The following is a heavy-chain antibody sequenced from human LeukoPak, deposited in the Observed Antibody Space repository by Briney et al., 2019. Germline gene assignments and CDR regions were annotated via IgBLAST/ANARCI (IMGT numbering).Heavy chain of an antibody. CDR3: ARGVAAAGGLGFDP. Sequence: SETLSLTCTVSGGSISSSSYYWGWIRQPPGMGLEWIGSIYDSGSTYYNPSLKSRVTISVDTSKNQFSLRLTSVTAADTAVYYCARGVAAAGGLGFDPWGQGTLVTVSS. CDR2: IYDSGST. V-gene: IGHV4-39*07. J-gene: IGHJ5*02. CDR1: GGSISSSSYY. D-gene: IGHD6-13*01.